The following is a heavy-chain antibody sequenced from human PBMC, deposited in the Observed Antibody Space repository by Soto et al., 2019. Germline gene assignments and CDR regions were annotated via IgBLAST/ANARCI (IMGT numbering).Heavy chain of an antibody. CDR3: ARAYYDILTGYYEGYYFDY. CDR1: GFTFSSYE. Sequence: PGGSLRLSCAASGFTFSSYEMNWVRQAPGKGLEWVSYISSSGSTIYYADSVKGRFTISRDNAKNSLYLQMNSLRAEDTAVYYCARAYYDILTGYYEGYYFDYWGQGTLVTVSS. CDR2: ISSSGSTI. J-gene: IGHJ4*02. V-gene: IGHV3-48*03. D-gene: IGHD3-9*01.